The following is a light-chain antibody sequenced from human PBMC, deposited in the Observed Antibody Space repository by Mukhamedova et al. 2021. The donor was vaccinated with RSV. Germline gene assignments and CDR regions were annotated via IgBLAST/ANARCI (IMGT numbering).Light chain of an antibody. V-gene: IGKV1-9*01. Sequence: DISNYLAWYQQKPGKAPKLLIYTASALQSGVPSRFSGSGSGTEFILTISSLQPDDLATYYCQQCHTYPLTFGGGTKVEIK. J-gene: IGKJ4*01. CDR1: DISNY. CDR3: QQCHTYPLT. CDR2: TAS.